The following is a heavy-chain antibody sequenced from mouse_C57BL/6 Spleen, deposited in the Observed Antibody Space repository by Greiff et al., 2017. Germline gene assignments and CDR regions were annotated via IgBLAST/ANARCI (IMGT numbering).Heavy chain of an antibody. CDR2: IYPRSGNT. J-gene: IGHJ4*01. Sequence: QVQLKQSGAELARPGASVKLSCKASGYTFTSYGISWVKQRTGQGLVWIGEIYPRSGNTYYNEKFKGKATLTAAKSSSTAYMELRSLTSEDSAVYFCARGLRAMDYWGQGTSVTVSS. CDR3: ARGLRAMDY. CDR1: GYTFTSYG. V-gene: IGHV1-81*01. D-gene: IGHD3-1*01.